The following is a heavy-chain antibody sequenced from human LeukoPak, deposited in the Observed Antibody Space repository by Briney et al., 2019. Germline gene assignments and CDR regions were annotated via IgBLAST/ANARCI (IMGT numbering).Heavy chain of an antibody. D-gene: IGHD6-13*01. V-gene: IGHV4-59*11. J-gene: IGHJ6*03. CDR3: ARMFRSSSWNYYHYYMDV. CDR2: IYYSGST. Sequence: SETLSLTCTVSGGSISSHYWSWIRQPPGKGLEWIGYIYYSGSTNYNPSLKSRVTISVDTSKNQFSLKLSSVTAADTAVYYCARMFRSSSWNYYHYYMDVWGKGTTVTVSS. CDR1: GGSISSHY.